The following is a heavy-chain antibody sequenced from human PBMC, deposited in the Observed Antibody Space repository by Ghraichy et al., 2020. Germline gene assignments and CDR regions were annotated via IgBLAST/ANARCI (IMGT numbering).Heavy chain of an antibody. J-gene: IGHJ2*01. V-gene: IGHV3-7*03. CDR3: ARFTGYSSSWLPLVAWYFDL. CDR1: GFTFSSYW. CDR2: IKQDGSEK. Sequence: GGSLRLSCAASGFTFSSYWMSWVRQAPGKGLEWVANIKQDGSEKYYVDSVKGRFTISRDNAKNSLYLQMNSLRAEDTAVYYCARFTGYSSSWLPLVAWYFDLWGRGTLVTVSS. D-gene: IGHD6-13*01.